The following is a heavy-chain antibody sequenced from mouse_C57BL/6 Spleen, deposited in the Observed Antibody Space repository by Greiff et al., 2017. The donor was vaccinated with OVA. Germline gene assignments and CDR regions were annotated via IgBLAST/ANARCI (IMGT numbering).Heavy chain of an antibody. V-gene: IGHV10-1*01. J-gene: IGHJ2*01. Sequence: EVMLVESGGGLVQPKGSLKLSCAASGFSFNTYAMNWVRQAPGKGLEWVARIRSKSNNYATYYADSVKDRFTISRDDSESMLYLQMNNLKTEDTAMYYCVRHMETAQAFDYWGQGTTLTVSS. CDR3: VRHMETAQAFDY. CDR1: GFSFNTYA. CDR2: IRSKSNNYAT. D-gene: IGHD3-2*02.